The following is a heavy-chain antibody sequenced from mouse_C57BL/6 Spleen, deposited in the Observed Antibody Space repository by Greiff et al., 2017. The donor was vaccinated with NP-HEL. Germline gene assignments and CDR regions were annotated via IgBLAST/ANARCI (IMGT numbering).Heavy chain of an antibody. V-gene: IGHV1-52*01. J-gene: IGHJ3*01. Sequence: QVQLQQPGAELVRPGSSVKLSCKASGYTFTSYWMHWVKQRPIQGLEWIGNIDPSDSETHYNQKFKDKATLTVDKSSSTAYMQLSSLTSEDSAVYYCARRDYDYDLWFAYWGQGTLVTVSA. D-gene: IGHD2-4*01. CDR3: ARRDYDYDLWFAY. CDR1: GYTFTSYW. CDR2: IDPSDSET.